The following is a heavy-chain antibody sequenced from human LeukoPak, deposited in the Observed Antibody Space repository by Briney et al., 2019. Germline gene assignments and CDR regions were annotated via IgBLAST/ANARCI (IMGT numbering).Heavy chain of an antibody. CDR2: INPNSGGT. Sequence: ASVKVSCRASGYTFTSYAMNWVRQAPGQGLEWMGWINPNSGGTNYAQKFQGWVTMTRDTSISTAYMELSRLRSDDTAVYYCARNSYCSSTSCSDYYYGMDVWGQGTTVTVSS. D-gene: IGHD2-2*01. V-gene: IGHV1-2*04. CDR3: ARNSYCSSTSCSDYYYGMDV. J-gene: IGHJ6*02. CDR1: GYTFTSYA.